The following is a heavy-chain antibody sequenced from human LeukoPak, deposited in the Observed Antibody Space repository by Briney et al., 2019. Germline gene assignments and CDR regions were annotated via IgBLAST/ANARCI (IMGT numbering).Heavy chain of an antibody. CDR3: VRGWWSFDY. CDR2: IYPGDSDT. Sequence: GESLKISCKGSGTTFSNFWIGWGRQMPGKGLEGMASIYPGDSDTTYSPSFQGQFSISADKSSSTVCLTLSSVKASDTAIYYCVRGWWSFDYWGEGSLVTVSS. V-gene: IGHV5-51*01. CDR1: GTTFSNFW. J-gene: IGHJ4*02. D-gene: IGHD3-16*01.